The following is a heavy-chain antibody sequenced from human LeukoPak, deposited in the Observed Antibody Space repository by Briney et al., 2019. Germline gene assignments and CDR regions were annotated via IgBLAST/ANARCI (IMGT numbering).Heavy chain of an antibody. V-gene: IGHV3-48*04. D-gene: IGHD3-10*01. J-gene: IGHJ4*02. Sequence: GGSLRLSCAASGFTFSNYNMNWVRQAPGKGLEWVSYISSTSTTIYYADSVKGRFTISRDNAKNSLYLQMNSLRAEDTAVYYCARDQYYGSGTYYNSSKGYFDYWGQGTLVTVSS. CDR2: ISSTSTTI. CDR3: ARDQYYGSGTYYNSSKGYFDY. CDR1: GFTFSNYN.